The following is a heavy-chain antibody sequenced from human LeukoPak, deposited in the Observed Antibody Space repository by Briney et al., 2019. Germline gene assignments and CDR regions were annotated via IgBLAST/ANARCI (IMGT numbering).Heavy chain of an antibody. D-gene: IGHD2-21*01. CDR1: GFTFNNYE. V-gene: IGHV3-48*03. CDR3: ARETIDCGGDCYDY. CDR2: ISTDGTMA. Sequence: GGSLRLXCAASGFTFNNYEMNWDRRAPGKGLEWISYISTDGTMAYYAGSVKGRFTISRDNAKNSPYLQMNSLRADDTAVYYCARETIDCGGDCYDYWGQGTLATVSS. J-gene: IGHJ4*02.